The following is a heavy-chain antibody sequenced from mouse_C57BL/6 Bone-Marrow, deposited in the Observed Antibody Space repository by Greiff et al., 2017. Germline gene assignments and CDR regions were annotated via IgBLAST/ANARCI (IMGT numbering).Heavy chain of an antibody. CDR3: ARGYDHGGFAY. CDR1: GYAFSSSW. Sequence: VQLQQSGPELVKPGASVKISCKASGYAFSSSWMNWVKQRPGKGLEWIGRIYPGDGDTNYNGKFKGKATLTAAKSSSTAYMQLSSLTSEDSAVYFCARGYDHGGFAYWGQGTLVTVSA. V-gene: IGHV1-82*01. D-gene: IGHD2-10*02. J-gene: IGHJ3*01. CDR2: IYPGDGDT.